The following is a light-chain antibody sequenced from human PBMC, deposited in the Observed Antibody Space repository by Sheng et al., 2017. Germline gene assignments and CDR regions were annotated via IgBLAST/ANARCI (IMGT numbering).Light chain of an antibody. Sequence: EIVMTQSPATLSVSPGGTATLSCRASESINSNLAWHQQKPGQAPRLLIYDASTRATGIPDRFSGSGSGTDFTLTIARLEPEDFAVYYCQQYGSSPPYTFGQGTKVDIK. CDR1: ESINSN. CDR3: QQYGSSPPYT. J-gene: IGKJ2*01. CDR2: DAS. V-gene: IGKV3-20*01.